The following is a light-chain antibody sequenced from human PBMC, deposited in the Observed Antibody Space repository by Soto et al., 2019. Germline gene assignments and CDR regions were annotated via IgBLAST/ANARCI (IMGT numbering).Light chain of an antibody. Sequence: EIVMTQSPATLSVSPGERATLSCRASQSFSSSLAWFQQKPGQAPRVLIFGASTRATGIPARFSGSGSGTEFTLSISSLQSEDFAVYYCQQYNDWPRTFGQGTKVDIK. V-gene: IGKV3D-15*01. CDR3: QQYNDWPRT. CDR2: GAS. J-gene: IGKJ1*01. CDR1: QSFSSS.